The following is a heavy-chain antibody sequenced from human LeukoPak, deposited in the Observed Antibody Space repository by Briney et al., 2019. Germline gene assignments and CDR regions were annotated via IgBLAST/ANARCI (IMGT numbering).Heavy chain of an antibody. D-gene: IGHD3-22*01. CDR2: IYYSGST. CDR1: GGSISSSSYY. Sequence: SETLSLTCTVSGGSISSSSYYWGWIRQPPGKGLEWIGYIYYSGSTNYNPSLKSRVTISVDTSKNQFSLKLSSVTAADTAVYYCARVKQLRWSNYYDSSGYYFPYWGQGTLVTVSS. V-gene: IGHV4-61*05. CDR3: ARVKQLRWSNYYDSSGYYFPY. J-gene: IGHJ4*02.